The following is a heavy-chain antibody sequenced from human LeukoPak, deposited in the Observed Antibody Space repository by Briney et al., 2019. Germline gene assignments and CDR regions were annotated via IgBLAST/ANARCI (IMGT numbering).Heavy chain of an antibody. CDR2: IYYSGST. D-gene: IGHD3-10*01. CDR3: ARTADGSYGSGSYYSDY. J-gene: IGHJ4*02. CDR1: GGSISSGGYY. Sequence: PSETLSLTCTVSGGSISSGGYYWSWIRQHPGKGLEWIGYIYYSGSTYYNPSLKSRVTISVDTSKNQFSLKLSSVTAADTAVYYCARTADGSYGSGSYYSDYWGQGTLVTVSS. V-gene: IGHV4-31*03.